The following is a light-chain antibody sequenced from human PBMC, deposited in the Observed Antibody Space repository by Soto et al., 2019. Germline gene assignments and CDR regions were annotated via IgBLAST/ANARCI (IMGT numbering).Light chain of an antibody. CDR3: RSYTSSSTRV. Sequence: QSALTQPASVSGSPGQSITISCTGTSSDVGGYNYVSWYQQHPGKAPKLMIYEVSNRPSGVSNRFYGSKSGKTASLHISGLQAEDEADYYCRSYTSSSTRVFGGGTKLTVL. CDR2: EVS. CDR1: SSDVGGYNY. J-gene: IGLJ3*02. V-gene: IGLV2-14*01.